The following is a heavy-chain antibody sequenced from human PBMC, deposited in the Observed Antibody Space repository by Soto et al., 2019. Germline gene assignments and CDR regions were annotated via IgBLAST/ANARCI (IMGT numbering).Heavy chain of an antibody. CDR2: ISAHGSQK. V-gene: IGHV3-30*03. CDR1: GFPFSSFG. J-gene: IGHJ4*02. Sequence: QVQLVESGGDVVQPGKSLRLSCAASGFPFSSFGLHWVREAPGKGPEWVAVISAHGSQKFYADSVMGRFTISRDNLRNTLCLQMNTLGTADTAVYYCASTSHWGQGTQVTVPS. CDR3: ASTSH.